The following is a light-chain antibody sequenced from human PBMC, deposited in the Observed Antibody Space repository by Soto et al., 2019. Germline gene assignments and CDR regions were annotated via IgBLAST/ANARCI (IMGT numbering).Light chain of an antibody. V-gene: IGLV2-11*01. CDR2: DVS. Sequence: QSVLTQPRSVSGSPGQSVTISCTGTSSDVGGYNYVSWYQQHPGKAHKLMNYDVSKRPSGVPDRFSGSKSGNTASLTISGLQAEDEADYYCCSYAGSYTYVFGTGTKVTVL. J-gene: IGLJ1*01. CDR1: SSDVGGYNY. CDR3: CSYAGSYTYV.